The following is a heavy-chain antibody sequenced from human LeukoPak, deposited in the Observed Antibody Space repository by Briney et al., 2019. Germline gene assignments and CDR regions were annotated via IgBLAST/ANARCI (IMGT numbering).Heavy chain of an antibody. CDR2: IYYSGST. V-gene: IGHV4-30-4*01. D-gene: IGHD3-22*01. J-gene: IGHJ4*02. CDR3: ASVVRYYYDSSGYYRDY. Sequence: SQTLSLTCTVSGGSISSGDYYWSWIRQPPGKGLEWIGYIYYSGSTYYNPSLKSRVTISVDTSKNQFSLKLSSVTTADTAVYYCASVVRYYYDSSGYYRDYWGQGTLVTVSS. CDR1: GGSISSGDYY.